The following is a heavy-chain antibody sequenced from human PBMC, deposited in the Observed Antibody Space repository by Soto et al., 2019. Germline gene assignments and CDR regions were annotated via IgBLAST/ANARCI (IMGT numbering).Heavy chain of an antibody. D-gene: IGHD3-3*01. CDR1: GFTFDDYA. CDR2: ISWNRGSK. Sequence: GGSLRLSFAGSGFTFDDYAMHWVRQAPGKGLEWVSGISWNRGSKDYADSVKGRFTISRDNAKNSLYLQMNSLRAEDTALYYCAKGGYDFWSGYYPFDYWGQGTLVTVSS. V-gene: IGHV3-9*01. CDR3: AKGGYDFWSGYYPFDY. J-gene: IGHJ4*02.